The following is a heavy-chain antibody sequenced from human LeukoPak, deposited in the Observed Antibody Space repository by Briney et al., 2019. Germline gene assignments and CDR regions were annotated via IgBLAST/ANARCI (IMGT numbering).Heavy chain of an antibody. CDR2: IYSGGRT. CDR3: ARGENYYGSGSHCFDH. D-gene: IGHD3-10*01. Sequence: GGPLRLSCGASGFTVRDNYMSWVPQATGKGVEGVSVIYSGGRTLYADSVKGRFTISRDNSKNTLHLEMNSLRAEDTAVYYCARGENYYGSGSHCFDHWGQGTLVTVSS. CDR1: GFTVRDNY. V-gene: IGHV3-66*01. J-gene: IGHJ4*02.